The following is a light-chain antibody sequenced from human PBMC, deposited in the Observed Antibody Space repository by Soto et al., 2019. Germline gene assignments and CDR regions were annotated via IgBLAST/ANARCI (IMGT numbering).Light chain of an antibody. CDR3: QQYNSYPQT. CDR1: QSIGRW. Sequence: DIQMTQSPSTLSASVGDRVTITCRASQSIGRWLAWYQQTVGKAPKLLIYDASSLESGVPSRFSRSGSRTEFTLIISSLQPDDFATYYCQQYNSYPQTFGQGTKVDIK. V-gene: IGKV1-5*01. J-gene: IGKJ1*01. CDR2: DAS.